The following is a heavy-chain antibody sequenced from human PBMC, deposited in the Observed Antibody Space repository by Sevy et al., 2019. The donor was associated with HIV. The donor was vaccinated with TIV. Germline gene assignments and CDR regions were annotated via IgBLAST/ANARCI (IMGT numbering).Heavy chain of an antibody. J-gene: IGHJ4*02. CDR2: ISSSSSTI. V-gene: IGHV3-48*01. D-gene: IGHD2-21*01. CDR1: GFTFSSYS. CDR3: ARDGGRAYCGGDWYSFDY. Sequence: GGSLRLSCAASGFTFSSYSMNWVRQAPGKGLEWVSYISSSSSTIYYGDSVKGRFTISRDNAKNSLYLQMNSLRAEDTAVHYCARDGGRAYCGGDWYSFDYWGQGTLVTVSS.